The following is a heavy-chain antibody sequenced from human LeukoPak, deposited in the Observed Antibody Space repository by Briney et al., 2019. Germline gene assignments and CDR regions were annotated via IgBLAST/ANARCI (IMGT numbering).Heavy chain of an antibody. V-gene: IGHV3-7*01. CDR2: IKEDGSEK. J-gene: IGHJ4*02. CDR1: GFTFSSYS. D-gene: IGHD4-11*01. Sequence: GGSLRLSCAASGFTFSSYSMNWVRQAPGKGLEWVGSIKEDGSEKYYVDSVKGRFTISRDNAKNSLYVQMNSLRAEDTAVYYCARDTGMDWGQGTLVTVSS. CDR3: ARDTGMD.